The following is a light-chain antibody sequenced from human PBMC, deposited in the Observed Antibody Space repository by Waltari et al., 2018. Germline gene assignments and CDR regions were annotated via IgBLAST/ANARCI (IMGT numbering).Light chain of an antibody. V-gene: IGKV3-20*01. CDR1: ASVSRA. Sequence: SCGASASVSRALAWYQQKPGQAPRVLSYGASTRATGIPDRFSGSGSGTDFSLTISRLEPDDFAGYYCQHYVRLPVTFGQGTTVEI. CDR3: QHYVRLPVT. J-gene: IGKJ1*01. CDR2: GAS.